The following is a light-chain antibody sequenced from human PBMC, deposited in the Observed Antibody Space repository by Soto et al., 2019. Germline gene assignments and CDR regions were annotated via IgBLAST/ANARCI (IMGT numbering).Light chain of an antibody. CDR2: GAT. CDR1: QTIRSNY. CDR3: ENYGRSPWT. Sequence: ETVLTQSPGTLSLSPGERATLSCRASQTIRSNYLAWYRPTPGQAPRLLIDGATNRATGIADRFSGSGSGTDFTHFIIILEREDFALYYCENYGRSPWTFGQGTKVEIK. J-gene: IGKJ1*01. V-gene: IGKV3-20*01.